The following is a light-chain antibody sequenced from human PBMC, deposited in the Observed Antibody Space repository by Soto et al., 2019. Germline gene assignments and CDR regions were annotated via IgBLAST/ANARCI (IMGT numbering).Light chain of an antibody. CDR3: QQYNSVSLLT. CDR2: AAS. J-gene: IGKJ4*01. V-gene: IGKV1-39*01. CDR1: QSISSY. Sequence: DIQMTQSPSSLSASVGDRVIITCRASQSISSYLNWYQQKPGKAPKLLIYAASSLQSGVPSRFSGSGSGTDFTLTISSLQPEDFATYYCQQYNSVSLLTFGGGTKVDIK.